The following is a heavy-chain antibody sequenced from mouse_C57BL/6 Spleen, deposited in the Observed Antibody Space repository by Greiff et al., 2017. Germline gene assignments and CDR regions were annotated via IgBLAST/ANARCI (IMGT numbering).Heavy chain of an antibody. CDR3: TRWYYGSSLGDY. D-gene: IGHD1-1*01. CDR2: IDPETGGT. V-gene: IGHV1-15*01. Sequence: LVESGAELVRPGASVTLSCKASGYTFTDYEMHWVKQTPVHGLEWIGAIDPETGGTAYNQKFKGKAILTADKSSSTAYMELRSLTSEDSAVYYCTRWYYGSSLGDYWGQGTSVTVSS. CDR1: GYTFTDYE. J-gene: IGHJ4*01.